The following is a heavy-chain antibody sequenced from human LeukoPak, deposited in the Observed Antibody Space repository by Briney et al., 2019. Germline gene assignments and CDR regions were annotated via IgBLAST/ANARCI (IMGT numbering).Heavy chain of an antibody. D-gene: IGHD6-13*01. V-gene: IGHV7-4-1*02. CDR3: ARDTSSWYHNWFDP. CDR2: INTNTGNP. Sequence: ASVKVSCKATGYTFTNYVMNWVRQAPGQGLEWMGWINTNTGNPTYAQGFTGRFVFSLDTSVSTAYLQISSLKAEDTAVYYCARDTSSWYHNWFDPWGQGTLVTVSS. J-gene: IGHJ5*02. CDR1: GYTFTNYV.